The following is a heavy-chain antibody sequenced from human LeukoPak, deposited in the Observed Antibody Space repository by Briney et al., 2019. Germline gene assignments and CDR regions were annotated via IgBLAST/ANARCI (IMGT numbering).Heavy chain of an antibody. CDR3: GRIHRDSGSPTWFY. J-gene: IGHJ4*02. CDR2: IYYSGST. V-gene: IGHV4-39*07. Sequence: PSETLSLTCTVSGGSISSGSYYWSWIRQPPGKGLEWIGSIYYSGSTYYNPSLKSRVTISVDTSKNQFSLKLSSVTAAGTAVYYCGRIHRDSGSPTWFYWGQGTLVTVSS. CDR1: GGSISSGSYY. D-gene: IGHD3-10*01.